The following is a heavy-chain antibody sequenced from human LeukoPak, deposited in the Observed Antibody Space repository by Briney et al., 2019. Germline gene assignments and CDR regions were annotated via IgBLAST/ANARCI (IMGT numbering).Heavy chain of an antibody. V-gene: IGHV3-7*01. CDR2: INQDGSER. CDR3: ALDRGQTHDY. D-gene: IGHD6-25*01. CDR1: GFTFSSYW. J-gene: IGHJ4*02. Sequence: GGSLRLSCAASGFTFSSYWMTWVRQAPGKGLEWVAHINQDGSERYYVDSVKGRFTISRDNAKNTLYLQMNSLRAEDTAVYYCALDRGQTHDYWGQGTLVTVSS.